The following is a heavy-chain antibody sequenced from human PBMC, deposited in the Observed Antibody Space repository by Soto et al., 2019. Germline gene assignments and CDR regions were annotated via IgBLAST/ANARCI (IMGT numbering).Heavy chain of an antibody. J-gene: IGHJ4*02. CDR1: GFTFSHYA. Sequence: QVQLVESGGGVVQPGRSLRLSCAASGFTFSHYAMHWVRQAPGKGLEWVALMSYDGSNEYYADSVKGRFTISRDNSKTTLYLQINSLRAEDTAVYYCAKDGSHNFDYWGQGTLVTVSS. D-gene: IGHD1-26*01. CDR3: AKDGSHNFDY. V-gene: IGHV3-30*18. CDR2: MSYDGSNE.